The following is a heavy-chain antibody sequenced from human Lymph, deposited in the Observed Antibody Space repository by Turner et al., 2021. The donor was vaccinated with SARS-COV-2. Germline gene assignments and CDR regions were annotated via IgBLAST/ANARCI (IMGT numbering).Heavy chain of an antibody. D-gene: IGHD3-3*01. J-gene: IGHJ6*02. CDR2: INPNSGGT. V-gene: IGHV1-2*02. CDR3: ARDVERYNDFWSGYSGGYGLDV. CDR1: GYTFTGYY. Sequence: QVQLVQSGAEGKKPGASVKVSCKASGYTFTGYYMHWVRQAPGQGHEWMGWINPNSGGTNYAQKFQGRVTMTRDTSISTAYMELSRLRSDDTAVYYCARDVERYNDFWSGYSGGYGLDVWGQGTTVTVSS.